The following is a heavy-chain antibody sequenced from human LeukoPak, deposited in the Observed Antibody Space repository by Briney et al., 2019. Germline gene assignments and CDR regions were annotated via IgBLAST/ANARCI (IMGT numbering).Heavy chain of an antibody. CDR1: GFTFSTYW. CDR3: ARVALGRVGSGWYYEHVDY. J-gene: IGHJ4*02. Sequence: GGSLRLSRAASGFTFSTYWMSWVRQAPGKGLEWVADIKEDGSEKYYVDSVKGRFTISRDNAKNSLYLQMNSLRAEDTAVYYCARVALGRVGSGWYYEHVDYWGQGTLITVSS. CDR2: IKEDGSEK. V-gene: IGHV3-7*03. D-gene: IGHD6-19*01.